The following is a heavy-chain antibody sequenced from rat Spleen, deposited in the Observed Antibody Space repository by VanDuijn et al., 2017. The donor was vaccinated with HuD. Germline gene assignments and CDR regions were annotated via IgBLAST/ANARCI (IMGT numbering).Heavy chain of an antibody. CDR1: GFSLISYS. Sequence: QVQLKESGPGLVQPSQTLSLTCTVSGFSLISYSVNWVRQPPGKGLEWMGGIWGDGSTNCNSALKSRLSISRDTSKSQVFLKMNSLQIEDTGIYYCTIHPRYWGQGVMVTVSS. CDR3: TIHPRY. J-gene: IGHJ2*01. CDR2: IWGDGST. D-gene: IGHD3-1*01. V-gene: IGHV2-13*01.